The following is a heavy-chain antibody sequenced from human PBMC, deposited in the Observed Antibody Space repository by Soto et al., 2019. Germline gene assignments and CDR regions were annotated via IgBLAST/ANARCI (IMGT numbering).Heavy chain of an antibody. CDR2: IYYSGST. CDR3: ARGTYYYDSSGYYRPNTIDY. J-gene: IGHJ4*02. Sequence: SETLSVTCTVSGGSISSGGYYWSWIRQHPGKGLEWIGYIYYSGSTYYNPSLKSRVIISVDTSKNQFSLKLSSVTAADTAVYYCARGTYYYDSSGYYRPNTIDYWGQGTLVTVSS. D-gene: IGHD3-22*01. V-gene: IGHV4-31*03. CDR1: GGSISSGGYY.